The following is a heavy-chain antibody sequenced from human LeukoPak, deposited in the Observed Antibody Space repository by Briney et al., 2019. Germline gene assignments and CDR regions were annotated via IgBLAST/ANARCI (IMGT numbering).Heavy chain of an antibody. V-gene: IGHV3-48*03. J-gene: IGHJ3*02. CDR3: ARDGNRAVGAFDI. CDR2: ISSSGSTI. CDR1: GFTFSSYE. Sequence: GGSLRLSCAASGFTFSSYEMNWVRQAPGKGLEWVSYISSSGSTIYYADSVKGRFTISRDNAKNSLYRQMNSLRAEDTAVYYCARDGNRAVGAFDIWGQGTMVTVSS. D-gene: IGHD1-14*01.